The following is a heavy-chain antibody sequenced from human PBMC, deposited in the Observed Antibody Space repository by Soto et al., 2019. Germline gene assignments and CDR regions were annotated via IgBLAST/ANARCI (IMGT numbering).Heavy chain of an antibody. V-gene: IGHV4-59*01. CDR3: AKSNTSSSSSGYYYYMAV. CDR1: GGSISSYY. CDR2: IYYSGST. J-gene: IGHJ6*03. Sequence: SETLSLTCTVSGGSISSYYWSWIRQPPGKGLEWIGYIYYSGSTNYNPSLKSRVTISVDTSKNQFSLKLSSVTAADTDVYQCAKSNTSSSSSGYYYYMAVWDKGTTLTLP. D-gene: IGHD6-6*01.